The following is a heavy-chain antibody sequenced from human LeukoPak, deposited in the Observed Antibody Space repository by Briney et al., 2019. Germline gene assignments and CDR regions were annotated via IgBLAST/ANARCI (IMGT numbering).Heavy chain of an antibody. CDR3: AGNYGGDIFDY. J-gene: IGHJ4*02. CDR1: GGSISSYY. V-gene: IGHV4-59*01. Sequence: SETLSLTCTVSGGSISSYYWSWIRQPPGKGLEWIGYIYYSGSTNYNPSLKSRVTISVDTSKNQFSLKLSSVTAADTAVYYCAGNYGGDIFDYWGQGTLVTVSS. CDR2: IYYSGST. D-gene: IGHD4-23*01.